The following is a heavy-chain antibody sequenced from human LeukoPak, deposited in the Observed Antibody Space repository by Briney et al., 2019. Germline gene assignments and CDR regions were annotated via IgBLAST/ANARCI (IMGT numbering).Heavy chain of an antibody. Sequence: PGGSLRLSCVVSGFTFSSYWMHWVRQAPGKGLEWVANIHEDGSDKYYVDSVKGRFTISRDNAKNSLYLQMNSLRAEDTALYYCARTLRLGTPRAFDIWGRGTMVTVSS. CDR3: ARTLRLGTPRAFDI. CDR2: IHEDGSDK. J-gene: IGHJ3*02. D-gene: IGHD1-14*01. V-gene: IGHV3-7*05. CDR1: GFTFSSYW.